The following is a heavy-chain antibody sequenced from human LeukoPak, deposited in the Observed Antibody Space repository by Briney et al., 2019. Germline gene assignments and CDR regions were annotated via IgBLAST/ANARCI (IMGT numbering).Heavy chain of an antibody. Sequence: SETLSLTCTVSGGFISTYYWSWIRQPPGKGLEWIGYIYYSGSTTYNPSLKSRVTISVDTSKNQFSLKLNSATAADTAVYYRAREDSSWYYFDYWGQGTLVTVSS. CDR3: AREDSSWYYFDY. CDR2: IYYSGST. D-gene: IGHD6-13*01. V-gene: IGHV4-59*12. CDR1: GGFISTYY. J-gene: IGHJ4*02.